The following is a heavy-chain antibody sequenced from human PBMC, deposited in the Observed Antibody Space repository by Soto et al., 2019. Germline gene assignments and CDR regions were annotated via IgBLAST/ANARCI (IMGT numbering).Heavy chain of an antibody. D-gene: IGHD3-3*01. J-gene: IGHJ6*02. CDR2: SIPIFGTA. V-gene: IGHV1-69*06. CDR3: ASPNREWLPPARAYYYGMDV. Sequence: QVQLVQSGAEVKKPGSSVKVSCKASGGTFSSYAISWVRQAPGQGLEWMGGSIPIFGTANYAQKFQGRVTITADKSTSTAYMELSSLRSEDTAVYYCASPNREWLPPARAYYYGMDVWGQGTTVTVSS. CDR1: GGTFSSYA.